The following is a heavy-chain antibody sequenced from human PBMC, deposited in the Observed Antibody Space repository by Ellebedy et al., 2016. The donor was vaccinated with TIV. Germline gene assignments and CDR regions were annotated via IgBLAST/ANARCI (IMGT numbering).Heavy chain of an antibody. CDR3: AKDLAHPGNWFDP. D-gene: IGHD3-10*01. Sequence: GESLKISXVASGFTFSSYGMHWVRQGPGKGLEWVAGISSDGSFGHSVDSVKGRFTISRDNSMNTLYLEMNSLRPEDTAVYFCAKDLAHPGNWFDPWGQGTLVTVSS. CDR2: ISSDGSFG. CDR1: GFTFSSYG. J-gene: IGHJ5*02. V-gene: IGHV3-30*18.